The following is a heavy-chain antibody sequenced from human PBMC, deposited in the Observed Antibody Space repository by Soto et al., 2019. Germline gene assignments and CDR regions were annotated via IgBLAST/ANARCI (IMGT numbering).Heavy chain of an antibody. CDR2: IYYSGST. J-gene: IGHJ4*02. V-gene: IGHV4-59*08. CDR1: GGSISSYY. CDR3: ARSHGSGSYFQYSGYDLPEINYFDY. Sequence: PSETLSLTCAVYGGSISSYYWSWIRQPPGKGLEWIGYIYYSGSTNYNPSLKSRVTISVDTSKNQFSLKLSSVTAADTAVYYCARSHGSGSYFQYSGYDLPEINYFDYWGQGTLVTVSS. D-gene: IGHD3-10*01.